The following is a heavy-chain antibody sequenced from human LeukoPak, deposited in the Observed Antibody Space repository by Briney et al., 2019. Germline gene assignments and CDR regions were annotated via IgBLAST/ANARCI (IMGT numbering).Heavy chain of an antibody. D-gene: IGHD3-9*01. V-gene: IGHV4-34*01. CDR3: ARGSLYYDILTGYTNWFDP. Sequence: SETLSLTCAVYGGSFSGYYWSWIRQPPGKGLEWIGEINHSGSTNYNPSLKSRVTISVDTSKNQFSLKLSSVTAADTAVYYCARGSLYYDILTGYTNWFDPWGQGTLVTVSS. CDR2: INHSGST. CDR1: GGSFSGYY. J-gene: IGHJ5*02.